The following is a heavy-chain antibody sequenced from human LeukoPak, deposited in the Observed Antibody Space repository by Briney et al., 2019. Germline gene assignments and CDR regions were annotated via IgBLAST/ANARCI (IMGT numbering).Heavy chain of an antibody. CDR2: IKSDGSST. CDR3: ARDGYNSDFGDY. J-gene: IGHJ4*02. CDR1: GFTFSRYW. V-gene: IGHV3-74*01. Sequence: PGGSLRLSCAASGFTFSRYWMHWVRQAPGKGLVWVSRIKSDGSSTNYADSVKGRFTISRDNDKNTLYLQMNSLRAEDTAVYYCARDGYNSDFGDYWGQGTLVTVSS. D-gene: IGHD5-24*01.